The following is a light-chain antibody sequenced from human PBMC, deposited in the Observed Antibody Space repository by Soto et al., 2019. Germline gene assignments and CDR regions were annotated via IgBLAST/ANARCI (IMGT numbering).Light chain of an antibody. CDR1: RSDVGHYNY. J-gene: IGLJ1*01. V-gene: IGLV2-14*01. CDR3: SSYTSSSPPNV. CDR2: DVS. Sequence: QSVLTQPASVSGSPGQSITISCAGTRSDVGHYNYVSWYQQHPGKAPKLMIYDVSNRPSGISNRFSGSKSGNTASLTISGLQAEDEADYYCSSYTSSSPPNVFGTGTKLTVL.